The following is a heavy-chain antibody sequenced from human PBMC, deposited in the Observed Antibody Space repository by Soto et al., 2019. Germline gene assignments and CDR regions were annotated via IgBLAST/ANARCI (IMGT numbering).Heavy chain of an antibody. D-gene: IGHD5-12*01. CDR3: VGGRWLQLPLY. V-gene: IGHV4-59*01. CDR2: IYYSGGT. Sequence: SETLSLTCTVSGGSISSYYWSWIRQPPGKGLEWIGYIYYSGGTNYNPSLKSRVTISLDTSKNQFSLRPSSVTAADTAVYYCVGGRWLQLPLYWGQGALVTVSS. J-gene: IGHJ4*02. CDR1: GGSISSYY.